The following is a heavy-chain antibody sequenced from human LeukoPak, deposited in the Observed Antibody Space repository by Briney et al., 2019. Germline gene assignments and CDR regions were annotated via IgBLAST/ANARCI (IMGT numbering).Heavy chain of an antibody. CDR2: INMDGTTT. Sequence: GGSLRLSCAASGFTFSSNWMHWVRQTPGKGLLWVSRINMDGTTTTYADSVKGRFTISRDNAKNTLYLQMNSLTVEDTAVYYCTRDQTLSGSGPHFGDWGQGTLVTVSS. CDR3: TRDQTLSGSGPHFGD. J-gene: IGHJ4*02. CDR1: GFTFSSNW. V-gene: IGHV3-74*01. D-gene: IGHD6-19*01.